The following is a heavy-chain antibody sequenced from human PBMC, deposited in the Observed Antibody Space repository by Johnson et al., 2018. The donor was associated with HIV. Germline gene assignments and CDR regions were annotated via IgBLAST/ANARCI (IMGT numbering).Heavy chain of an antibody. CDR2: ISNSEGSST. Sequence: VQLVESGGGLVQPGGSLRLSCAASGFTFSNYAMNWVRQAPGKGLEWVPGISNSEGSSTSYADSVKGRFTFSTDNAKNTLYLQMTSLRAEDTAVYYCARDLHDSSGYYYEGDAFDIWGQGTMVTVSS. D-gene: IGHD3-22*01. J-gene: IGHJ3*02. CDR1: GFTFSNYA. CDR3: ARDLHDSSGYYYEGDAFDI. V-gene: IGHV3-74*01.